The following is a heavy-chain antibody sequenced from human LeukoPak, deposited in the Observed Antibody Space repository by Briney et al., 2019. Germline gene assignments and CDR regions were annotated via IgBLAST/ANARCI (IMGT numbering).Heavy chain of an antibody. J-gene: IGHJ4*02. CDR1: GGSISSYY. D-gene: IGHD5-18*01. CDR3: AREGYHRDFDY. V-gene: IGHV4-59*01. CDR2: IYYSGST. Sequence: SETLSLTCTVSGGSISSYYWSWIRQPPGKGLEWIGYIYYSGSTNYNPSLKSRVTISVDTSKNQFSLRLSSVTAADTAVYYCAREGYHRDFDYWGQGTLVTVSS.